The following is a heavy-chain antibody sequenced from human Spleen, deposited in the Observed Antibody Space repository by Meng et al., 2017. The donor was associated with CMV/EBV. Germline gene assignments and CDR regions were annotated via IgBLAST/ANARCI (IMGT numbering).Heavy chain of an antibody. J-gene: IGHJ6*02. V-gene: IGHV1-2*02. CDR3: ARDISGYDFWSGPTSGMDV. Sequence: ASVKVSCKASGYTFTDYYLHWVRQAPGQGLEWMGWIKPNSGGTNYAQSFQGRVTMTRDTSISTVYMELSRLRSDDTAVYYCARDISGYDFWSGPTSGMDVWGQGTTVTVSS. CDR2: IKPNSGGT. CDR1: GYTFTDYY. D-gene: IGHD3-3*01.